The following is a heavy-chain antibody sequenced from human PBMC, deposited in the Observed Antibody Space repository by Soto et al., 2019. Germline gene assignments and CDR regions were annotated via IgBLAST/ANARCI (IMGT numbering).Heavy chain of an antibody. Sequence: GGSLRLSCAASGFTFSSYAMSWVRQAPGRGLEWVSAISGSGGSTYYADSVKGRFTISRDNSKNTLYLQMNSLRAEDTAVYYCAKDEDYDSSVDAFDIWGQGTMVTVSS. D-gene: IGHD3-22*01. V-gene: IGHV3-23*01. CDR3: AKDEDYDSSVDAFDI. CDR1: GFTFSSYA. J-gene: IGHJ3*02. CDR2: ISGSGGST.